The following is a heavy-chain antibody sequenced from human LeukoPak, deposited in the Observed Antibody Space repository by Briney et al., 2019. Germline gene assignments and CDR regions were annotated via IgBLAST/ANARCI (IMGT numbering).Heavy chain of an antibody. CDR3: AKGSAYEAQYYYYYMDV. CDR1: GFTFSSYA. D-gene: IGHD5-12*01. Sequence: GGSLRLSCAASGFTFSSYAMHWVRQAPGKGLEWGAVISYDGSNKYYADSVKGRFTISRDNSKNTLYLHVNSLRPEDTAVYYCAKGSAYEAQYYYYYMDVWGKGTTVTISS. J-gene: IGHJ6*03. V-gene: IGHV3-30-3*02. CDR2: ISYDGSNK.